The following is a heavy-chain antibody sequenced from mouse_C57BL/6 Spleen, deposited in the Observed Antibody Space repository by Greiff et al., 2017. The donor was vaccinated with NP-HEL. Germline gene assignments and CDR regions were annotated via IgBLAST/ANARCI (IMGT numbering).Heavy chain of an antibody. CDR2: INPYNGGT. Sequence: VQLQQSGPVLVKPGASVKMSCKASGYTFTDYYMNWVKQSHGKSLEWIGVINPYNGGTSYNQKFKGKATLTVDKSSSTAYMELNSLTSEDSAVYYCARDVDWYFDVWGTGTTVTVSS. CDR1: GYTFTDYY. J-gene: IGHJ1*03. V-gene: IGHV1-19*01. CDR3: ARDVDWYFDV.